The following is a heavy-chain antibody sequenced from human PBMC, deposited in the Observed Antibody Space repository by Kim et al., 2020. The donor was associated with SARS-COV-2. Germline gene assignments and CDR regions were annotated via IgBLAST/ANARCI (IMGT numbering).Heavy chain of an antibody. V-gene: IGHV3-23*01. Sequence: GGSLRLSCAASGFTFSSYAMSWVRQAPGKGLEWVSAISGSGGSTYYADSVKGRFTISRDNSKNTLYLQMNSLRAEDTAVYYCAKDSLSHYATDRGDYFDYWGQGTLVTVSS. D-gene: IGHD2-8*01. J-gene: IGHJ4*02. CDR1: GFTFSSYA. CDR3: AKDSLSHYATDRGDYFDY. CDR2: ISGSGGST.